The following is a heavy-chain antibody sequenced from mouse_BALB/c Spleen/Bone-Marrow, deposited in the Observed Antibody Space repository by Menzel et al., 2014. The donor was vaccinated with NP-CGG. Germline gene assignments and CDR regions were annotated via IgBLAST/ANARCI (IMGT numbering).Heavy chain of an antibody. D-gene: IGHD2-3*01. J-gene: IGHJ4*01. CDR2: IRNKANGYTT. Sequence: EVQVVESGGGLVQPGSSLRLSCATSGFTFTDYYMNRVRQPPGKALEWLGFIRNKANGYTTEFSASVKGRFTISRDNSQSILYLQMNTLRAEDSATYYCARYDGYSDNAMDYWGQGTSVTVSS. CDR3: ARYDGYSDNAMDY. CDR1: GFTFTDYY. V-gene: IGHV7-3*02.